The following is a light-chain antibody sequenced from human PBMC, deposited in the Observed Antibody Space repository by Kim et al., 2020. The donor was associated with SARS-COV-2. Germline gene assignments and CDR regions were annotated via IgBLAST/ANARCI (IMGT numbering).Light chain of an antibody. CDR3: AAWDDSLSHVV. CDR2: RNN. J-gene: IGLJ2*01. CDR1: SSNIGSNY. V-gene: IGLV1-47*01. Sequence: QPVLTQPPSASGTPGQRVTISCSGSSSNIGSNYVYWYQHLPGTAPKLLIYRNNQRPSGVPDRFSGSKSGTSASLAISGLRSEDEADYYCAAWDDSLSHVVFGGGTQLTVL.